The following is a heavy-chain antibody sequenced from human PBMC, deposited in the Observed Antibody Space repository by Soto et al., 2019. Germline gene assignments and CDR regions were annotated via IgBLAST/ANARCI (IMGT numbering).Heavy chain of an antibody. J-gene: IGHJ4*02. Sequence: DVQLVESGGGLVKPGGSLRLSCAASGYIFTDAWMSWVRQAPGKGLEWIGRIRSNTYGGTTDYAAPVKGRFSISRDDSRKTLYLQMNSLKIEDTAVYYCTADDAIQLWSPADYWGQGTLVTVSS. V-gene: IGHV3-15*01. D-gene: IGHD5-18*01. CDR1: GYIFTDAW. CDR3: TADDAIQLWSPADY. CDR2: IRSNTYGGTT.